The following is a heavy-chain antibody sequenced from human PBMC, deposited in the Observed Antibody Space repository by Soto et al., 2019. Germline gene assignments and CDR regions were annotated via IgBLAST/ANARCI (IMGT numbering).Heavy chain of an antibody. J-gene: IGHJ6*02. CDR1: GGSFTGYY. CDR2: INHSGST. CDR3: ARTGGMAL. V-gene: IGHV4-34*01. Sequence: QVQLQQWGAGRLKPSETLSLTCAVYGGSFTGYYWSWLRHPPGKGPEWIGEINHSGSTKYNPSFENRVTLSVDTSKNQFSLKLNSVSAAETAVYYCARTGGMALWSQGATVTVSS.